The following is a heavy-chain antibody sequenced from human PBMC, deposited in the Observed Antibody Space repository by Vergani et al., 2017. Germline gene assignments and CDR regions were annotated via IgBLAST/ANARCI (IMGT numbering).Heavy chain of an antibody. D-gene: IGHD5-24*01. V-gene: IGHV3-53*01. Sequence: EVQLVEFGGGLIQPGGSLRLSCEASGFTFSSNYMSWVRQAPGKGLEWVRVIYNGGSTYYAESVKGGFAITRNNAKKFIYLQVNSLRSDDTTVYYCLGGGLATIYNWFDPWGQGTRVTVSS. CDR1: GFTFSSNY. J-gene: IGHJ5*01. CDR2: IYNGGST. CDR3: LGGGLATIYNWFDP.